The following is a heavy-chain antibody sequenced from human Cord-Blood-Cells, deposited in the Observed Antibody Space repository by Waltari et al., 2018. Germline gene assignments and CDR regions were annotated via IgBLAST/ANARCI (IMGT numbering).Heavy chain of an antibody. J-gene: IGHJ3*02. Sequence: QVQLQQWGAGLLKPSETLSLTCAVYGGSFSGYYWSWIRQPPGKGLGWIGENNHSGRTNYNPALKSRGTISVDTSKNQFSLKLSSVTAADTAVYYCARGVRIGVVIFAFDIWGQGTMVTVSS. D-gene: IGHD3-3*01. V-gene: IGHV4-34*01. CDR3: ARGVRIGVVIFAFDI. CDR1: GGSFSGYY. CDR2: NNHSGRT.